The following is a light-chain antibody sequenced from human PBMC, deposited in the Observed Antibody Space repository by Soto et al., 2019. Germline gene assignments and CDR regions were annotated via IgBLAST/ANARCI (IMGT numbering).Light chain of an antibody. V-gene: IGLV1-51*01. J-gene: IGLJ2*01. CDR2: DNI. Sequence: QSVLTQPPSVSAAPGQTVTISCSGSNSNIGTKNVFWYQQLHRTAPTLLIYDNIKQPPGIPARFSASTSGTSATLAITGLQTGDEDDYYCGTSYSSRSGVVFGGGTKVTVL. CDR3: GTSYSSRSGVV. CDR1: NSNIGTKN.